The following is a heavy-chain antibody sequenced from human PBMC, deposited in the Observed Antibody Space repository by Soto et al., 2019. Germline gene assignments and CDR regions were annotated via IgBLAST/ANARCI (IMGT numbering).Heavy chain of an antibody. CDR2: ISAYSGDT. V-gene: IGHV1-18*01. Sequence: QVQLVQSGAEVKKPGASVKVSCKASGYTFTTYGISWVRQAPGQGLEWMGWISAYSGDTNYSQKLQGRFTMTTDTSTSTAYMDLRSLRSDDTAVYYCARERYSSACYREAFDIWGQGTMVTVSS. J-gene: IGHJ3*02. D-gene: IGHD6-19*01. CDR1: GYTFTTYG. CDR3: ARERYSSACYREAFDI.